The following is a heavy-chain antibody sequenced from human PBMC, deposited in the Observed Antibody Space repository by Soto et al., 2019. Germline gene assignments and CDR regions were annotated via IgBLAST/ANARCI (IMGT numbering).Heavy chain of an antibody. D-gene: IGHD5-12*01. CDR1: GFTVSSNY. CDR3: ARDQTWLRPYYYYYGMDV. J-gene: IGHJ6*02. CDR2: IYSGGST. V-gene: IGHV3-53*01. Sequence: EVQLVESGGGLIQPGGSLRLSCAASGFTVSSNYMSWVRQAPGKGLEWVSVIYSGGSTYYADSVKGRFTISRDNSKNTLYLKMNSLRVEDTAVYYCARDQTWLRPYYYYYGMDVWGQGTTVTVSS.